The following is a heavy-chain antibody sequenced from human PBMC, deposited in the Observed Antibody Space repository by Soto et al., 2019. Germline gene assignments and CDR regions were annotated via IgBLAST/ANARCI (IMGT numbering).Heavy chain of an antibody. D-gene: IGHD7-27*01. CDR2: IYYGAST. V-gene: IGHV4-31*03. Sequence: PXETLSLTFTVSGGSISSGNYYWSWIRQHPGKGLEWIGYIYYGASTYYNPSLKSRVAISVDASKNQFSLTLTSVSDADTAVYYCARRLGTAGSFDYWGQGTLVTVSS. CDR1: GGSISSGNYY. J-gene: IGHJ4*02. CDR3: ARRLGTAGSFDY.